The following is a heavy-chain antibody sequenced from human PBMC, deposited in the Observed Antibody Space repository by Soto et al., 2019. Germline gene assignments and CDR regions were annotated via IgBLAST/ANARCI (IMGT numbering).Heavy chain of an antibody. J-gene: IGHJ1*01. V-gene: IGHV4-39*01. CDR1: GGSISSSSYY. Sequence: PSETLSLTCTVSGGSISSSSYYWGWIRQPPGKGLEWIGSIYYSGSTYYNPSLKSRVTISVDTSKNQFSLKLSSVTAADTAVYYCARQEAPFNFGGVTALTYFQPWGQGTLVTVSS. D-gene: IGHD3-16*01. CDR2: IYYSGST. CDR3: ARQEAPFNFGGVTALTYFQP.